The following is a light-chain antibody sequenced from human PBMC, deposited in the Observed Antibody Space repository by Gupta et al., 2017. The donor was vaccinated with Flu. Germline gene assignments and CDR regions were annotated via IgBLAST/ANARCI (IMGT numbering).Light chain of an antibody. CDR2: GNN. J-gene: IGLJ2*01. V-gene: IGLV1-51*01. Sequence: QSVLTQPPSVSAAPGQKVTISCSGSSSNIGNNYVSWYQQLPGTAPKLLTYGNNERPSGIPDRFSGSKSGTSATLGITGLQTGDEAEYYCATWDSSLRGGRVIFGGGTKLTVL. CDR3: ATWDSSLRGGRVI. CDR1: SSNIGNNY.